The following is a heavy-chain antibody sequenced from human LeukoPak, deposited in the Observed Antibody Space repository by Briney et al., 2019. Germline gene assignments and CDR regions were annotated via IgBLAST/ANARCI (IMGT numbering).Heavy chain of an antibody. J-gene: IGHJ3*02. V-gene: IGHV3-66*01. CDR3: ARERDYGDYVDAFDI. CDR1: GFTFSNAW. CDR2: IYSGGST. D-gene: IGHD4-17*01. Sequence: GGSLRLSCAASGFTFSNAWMSWVRQAPGKGLEWVSVIYSGGSTYYADSVKGRFTISRDNSKNTLYLQMNSLRAEDTAVYYCARERDYGDYVDAFDIWGQGTMVTVSS.